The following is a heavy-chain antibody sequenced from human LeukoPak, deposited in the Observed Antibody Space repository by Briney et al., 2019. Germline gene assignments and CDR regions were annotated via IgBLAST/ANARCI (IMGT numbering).Heavy chain of an antibody. CDR1: GGSISNSNW. CDR2: VNLQGSN. V-gene: IGHV4-4*02. J-gene: IGHJ4*02. Sequence: SETLSLTCGVSGGSISNSNWRTWLRHPPGKGLEWIGDVNLQGSNNYNPSHKRRPTISVDKSENHLSLKLTSVTAADTAVYYGARECGPYRPLDYAGWGTGITVAA. CDR3: ARECGPYRPLDY.